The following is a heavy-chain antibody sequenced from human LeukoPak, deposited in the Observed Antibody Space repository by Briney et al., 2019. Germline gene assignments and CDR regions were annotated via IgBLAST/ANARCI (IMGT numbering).Heavy chain of an antibody. CDR1: GFTFSSYA. CDR2: ISGSGGST. CDR3: AKDRDFWSGYYISAFDI. V-gene: IGHV3-23*01. Sequence: GGSLRLSCAASGFTFSSYAMSWVRQAPGKGLEWVSAISGSGGSTYYADSAKGRFTISRDNSKNTLYLQMNSLRAEDTAVYYCAKDRDFWSGYYISAFDIWGQGTMVTVSS. J-gene: IGHJ3*02. D-gene: IGHD3-3*01.